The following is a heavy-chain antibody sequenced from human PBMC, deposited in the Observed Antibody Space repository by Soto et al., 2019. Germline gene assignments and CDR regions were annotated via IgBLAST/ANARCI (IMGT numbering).Heavy chain of an antibody. V-gene: IGHV1-69*06. J-gene: IGHJ3*02. D-gene: IGHD1-26*01. CDR2: IIPMFGRP. CDR3: ASDRAQNSGHPHPSDAFDI. CDR1: GGTFSSYT. Sequence: PSVKVSCKASGGTFSSYTINWVRQAPGQGLEWMGGIIPMFGRPNYAQKFQGRLTITADKSTSTAYMELSSLRSEDTAVYFCASDRAQNSGHPHPSDAFDIWGQGTRGTVAS.